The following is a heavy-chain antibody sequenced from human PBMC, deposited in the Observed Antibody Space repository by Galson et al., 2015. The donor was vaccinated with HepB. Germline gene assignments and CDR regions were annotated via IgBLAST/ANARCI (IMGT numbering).Heavy chain of an antibody. CDR2: INPSGSNT. J-gene: IGHJ5*02. CDR3: AVLNAGGGYGEFDL. V-gene: IGHV3-7*03. CDR1: GYTFTSNC. Sequence: SLKLSCAASGYTFTSNCMHWVRQAPGQGLEWMGKINPSGSNTYYAQSVQGRFTISRDNSTNSLHLLMNSLRAEDTAVYYCAVLNAGGGYGEFDLWGQGTLVIVSP. D-gene: IGHD3-10*01.